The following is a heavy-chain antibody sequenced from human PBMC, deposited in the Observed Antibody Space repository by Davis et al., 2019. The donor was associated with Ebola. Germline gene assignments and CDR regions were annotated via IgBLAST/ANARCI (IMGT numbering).Heavy chain of an antibody. CDR1: GSTFSSYS. D-gene: IGHD2-2*01. CDR3: ARDLIIVVVPAAEGEGYYYGMDV. CDR2: ISSSSSYI. V-gene: IGHV3-21*01. Sequence: GGSLRLSCAASGSTFSSYSMNWVRQAPGKGLEWVSSISSSSSYIYYADSVKGRFTISRDNAKNSLYLQMNSLRAEDTAVYYCARDLIIVVVPAAEGEGYYYGMDVWGKGTTVTVSS. J-gene: IGHJ6*04.